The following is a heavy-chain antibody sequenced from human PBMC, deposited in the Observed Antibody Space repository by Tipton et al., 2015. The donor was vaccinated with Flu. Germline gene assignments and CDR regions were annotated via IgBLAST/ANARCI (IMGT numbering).Heavy chain of an antibody. CDR1: GYSFTNYW. CDR2: IYPGDSDT. V-gene: IGHV5-51*01. CDR3: ARMGYCSSISSLFCGRSLDY. D-gene: IGHD2-2*01. J-gene: IGHJ4*02. Sequence: QLVQSGAEVKKPGESLKISCKVSGYSFTNYWIGWVRQMPGKGLEWMGIIYPGDSDTRYSPSFQGQVPISADKSISTAYLQWSSLKASDTALYYCARMGYCSSISSLFCGRSLDYWGQGTLVTVSS.